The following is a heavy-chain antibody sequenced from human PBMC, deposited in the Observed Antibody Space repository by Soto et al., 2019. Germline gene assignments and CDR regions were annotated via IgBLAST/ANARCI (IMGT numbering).Heavy chain of an antibody. J-gene: IGHJ6*02. CDR1: GFTFSSYA. Sequence: GWSLRLSCAASGFTFSSYAMSWVRQAPGKGLEWVSAISGSGGSTYYADSVKGRFTISRDNSKNTLYLQMNSLRAEDTAVYYCAKDYLVRGPYGMDVWGQGTTVTVSS. D-gene: IGHD3-10*01. CDR3: AKDYLVRGPYGMDV. V-gene: IGHV3-23*01. CDR2: ISGSGGST.